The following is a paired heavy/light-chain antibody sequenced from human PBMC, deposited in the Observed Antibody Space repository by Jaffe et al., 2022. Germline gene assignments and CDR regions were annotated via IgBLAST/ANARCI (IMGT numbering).Light chain of an antibody. CDR3: QQYGSSPDT. V-gene: IGKV3-20*01. CDR1: QSVSSSY. J-gene: IGKJ2*01. Sequence: EIVLTQSPGTLSLSPGERATLSCRASQSVSSSYFAWYQQKPGQAPRLLIYDASSRATGIPDRFSGSGSGTDFTLTISRLEPEDFAVYYCQQYGSSPDTFGQGTKLEIK. CDR2: DAS.
Heavy chain of an antibody. D-gene: IGHD2-15*01. J-gene: IGHJ6*03. CDR3: VKRGSRSRGDDYYMDV. CDR2: ITNSGDST. Sequence: EVQLLESGGGLVQPGGSLRLSCAASGFTFRNYAMSWVRQAPGKGLEGVSGITNSGDSTYYADSVKGRFTISRDNSKNTLYLQMNSLRAEDTAVYYCVKRGSRSRGDDYYMDVWGKGTTVTVSS. V-gene: IGHV3-23*01. CDR1: GFTFRNYA.